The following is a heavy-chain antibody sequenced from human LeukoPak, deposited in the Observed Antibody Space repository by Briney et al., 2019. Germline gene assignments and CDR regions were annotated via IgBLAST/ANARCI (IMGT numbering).Heavy chain of an antibody. CDR1: GGTFSSYA. Sequence: SVKVSCTASGGTFSSYAISWVRQAPGQGLEWMGGIIPIFGTANYAQKFQGRVTITADESTSTAYMELSSLRSEDTAVYYCARDHRAFVVVPAAIDWFDPWGQGTLVTVSS. D-gene: IGHD2-2*01. CDR2: IIPIFGTA. J-gene: IGHJ5*02. V-gene: IGHV1-69*13. CDR3: ARDHRAFVVVPAAIDWFDP.